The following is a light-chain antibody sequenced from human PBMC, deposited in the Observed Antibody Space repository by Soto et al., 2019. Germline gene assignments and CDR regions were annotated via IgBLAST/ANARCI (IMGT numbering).Light chain of an antibody. CDR1: SSDVGDYKF. J-gene: IGLJ2*01. Sequence: QSVLTQPASVSGSLGQSITISCSGTSSDVGDYKFVSWYQQHPGKAPKLIIYEVNNRPSGVSNRFSSSKSGNTASLTISGLQAEDEADYYCNSYTNNNTLVFGGGTKLTVL. V-gene: IGLV2-14*01. CDR3: NSYTNNNTLV. CDR2: EVN.